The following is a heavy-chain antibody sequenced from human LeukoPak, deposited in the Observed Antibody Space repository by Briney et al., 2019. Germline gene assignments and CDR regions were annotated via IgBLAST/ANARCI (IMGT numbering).Heavy chain of an antibody. CDR2: IYLSGRT. V-gene: IGHV4-61*02. Sequence: ASETLSLTCTVSGGSITSNSYFWSWIRQPAGKGLEWIGRIYLSGRTHYNPSLNSRVTMSIDTPKNQFSLKLSSATAADTAIYYCARYRDDYNHLPHAFDIWGQGTMVTVPS. CDR3: ARYRDDYNHLPHAFDI. D-gene: IGHD5-24*01. CDR1: GGSITSNSYF. J-gene: IGHJ3*02.